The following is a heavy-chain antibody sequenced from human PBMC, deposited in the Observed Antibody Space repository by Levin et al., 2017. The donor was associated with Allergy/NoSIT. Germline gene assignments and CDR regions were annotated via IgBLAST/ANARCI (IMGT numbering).Heavy chain of an antibody. CDR1: GFTFSSYG. D-gene: IGHD2-21*01. CDR3: AKGGEYYYYMDV. J-gene: IGHJ6*03. Sequence: GESLKISCAASGFTFSSYGMHWVRQAPGKGLEWVAVISYDGSNKYYADSVKGRFTISRDNSKNTLYLQMNSLRAEDTAVYYCAKGGEYYYYMDVWGKGTTVTVSS. CDR2: ISYDGSNK. V-gene: IGHV3-30*18.